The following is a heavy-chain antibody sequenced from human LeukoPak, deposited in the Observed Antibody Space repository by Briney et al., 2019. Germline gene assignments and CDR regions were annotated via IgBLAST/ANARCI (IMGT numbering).Heavy chain of an antibody. CDR3: ARYGIAARPTDY. D-gene: IGHD6-6*01. CDR2: IYYSGST. J-gene: IGHJ4*02. V-gene: IGHV4-39*01. CDR1: GGSIRSSSYY. Sequence: PSETLSLTXTVSGGSIRSSSYYWGWIRQPPGKGLDWIGSIYYSGSTYYNPSLKSRVTISVDTSKNQFSLKLSSVTAADTAVYYCARYGIAARPTDYWGQGTLVTVSS.